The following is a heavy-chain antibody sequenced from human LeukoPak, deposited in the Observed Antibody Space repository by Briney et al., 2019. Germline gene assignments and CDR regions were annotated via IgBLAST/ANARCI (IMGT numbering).Heavy chain of an antibody. CDR1: GFTFSSYS. V-gene: IGHV3-21*04. J-gene: IGHJ4*02. CDR3: AKDAIVVVTAGFDC. Sequence: GGSLRLSCAASGFTFSSYSMNWVRQAPGKGLEWVSSISSSSSYIYYADSVKGRFTISRDNAKNSLYLQMNSLRAEDTAVYYCAKDAIVVVTAGFDCWGQGTLVTVSS. D-gene: IGHD2-21*02. CDR2: ISSSSSYI.